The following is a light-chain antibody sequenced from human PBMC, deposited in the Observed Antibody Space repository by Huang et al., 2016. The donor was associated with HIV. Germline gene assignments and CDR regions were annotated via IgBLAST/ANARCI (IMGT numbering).Light chain of an antibody. CDR1: QSISSW. Sequence: DIRMTQSPSSVFASVGDRVTITCRASQSISSWLAWYQQKPGRAPRLLMSAASSLQSGVPLRFSGSGSGTNFTLTIDSLQPEDFATYYCPQSNSFPWTFGQGTKVEIK. CDR3: PQSNSFPWT. V-gene: IGKV1-12*01. J-gene: IGKJ1*01. CDR2: AAS.